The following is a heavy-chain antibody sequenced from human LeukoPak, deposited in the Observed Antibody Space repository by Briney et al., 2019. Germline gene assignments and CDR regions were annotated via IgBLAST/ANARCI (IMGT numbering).Heavy chain of an antibody. Sequence: GGSLRLSCAASGFTVSSNYMSWVRQAPGKGLEWVSVIYSGGSTYYADSVKGRFTISRDNSKNTLYLQMNSLRAEDTAVYYCARYVDSSGWLMSGYFDYWGQGTLVTVSS. CDR2: IYSGGST. J-gene: IGHJ4*02. CDR1: GFTVSSNY. CDR3: ARYVDSSGWLMSGYFDY. D-gene: IGHD6-19*01. V-gene: IGHV3-66*01.